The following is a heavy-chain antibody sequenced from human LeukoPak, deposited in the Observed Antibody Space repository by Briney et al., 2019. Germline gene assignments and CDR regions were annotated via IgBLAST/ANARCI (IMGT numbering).Heavy chain of an antibody. CDR1: GGSFSGYH. V-gene: IGHV4-34*01. J-gene: IGHJ4*02. D-gene: IGHD3-10*01. CDR3: ARGRGYGSGSYYKLMYVGYYFDY. CDR2: INHSGST. Sequence: SSETLSLTCAVYGGSFSGYHWSWIRQPPGKGLEWIGEINHSGSTNYNPSLKSRVTISVDTSKNQFSLKLSSVTAADTAVYYCARGRGYGSGSYYKLMYVGYYFDYWGQGTLVTVSS.